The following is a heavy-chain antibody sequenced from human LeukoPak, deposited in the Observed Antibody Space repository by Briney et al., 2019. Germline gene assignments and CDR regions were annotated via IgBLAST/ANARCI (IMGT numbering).Heavy chain of an antibody. J-gene: IGHJ4*02. CDR3: AKAGSRQLEDY. V-gene: IGHV3-30*18. CDR2: ISSDGSNE. CDR1: GFTFSRYG. D-gene: IGHD1-1*01. Sequence: GGSLRLSCAASGFTFSRYGMHWVRQAPGKGLEWVALISSDGSNEYYTDSVKGRFTISRDNSKNTLYLQMNSLRAEDTAIYYCAKAGSRQLEDYWGQGTLVTISS.